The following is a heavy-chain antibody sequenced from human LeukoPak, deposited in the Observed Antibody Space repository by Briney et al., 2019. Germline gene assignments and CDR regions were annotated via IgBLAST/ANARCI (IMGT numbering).Heavy chain of an antibody. Sequence: PGGFLRLSCAASGFTVSSTYMRWVRQAPGKGLEWVSVIYKDGKIYYIDSVKGRFTISRDTSKNTLYLQMNSLRVEDTAVYYCASRHCSGGDCYSAGADPFDHWGQGTLVTVSS. J-gene: IGHJ4*02. CDR1: GFTVSSTY. D-gene: IGHD2-21*01. CDR2: IYKDGKI. CDR3: ASRHCSGGDCYSAGADPFDH. V-gene: IGHV3-53*01.